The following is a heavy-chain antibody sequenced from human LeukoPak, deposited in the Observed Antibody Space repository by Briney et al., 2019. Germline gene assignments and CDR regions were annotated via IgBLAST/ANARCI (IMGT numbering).Heavy chain of an antibody. V-gene: IGHV1-8*01. CDR1: GYTFTSYD. CDR2: MYPNSGNT. J-gene: IGHJ3*02. D-gene: IGHD3-9*01. CDR3: ARLYYDILTGYSVDAFDI. Sequence: GASVKVSCKASGYTFTSYDINWVRQATGQGLEWMGWMYPNSGNTGYAQKFQGRVTMTRNTSISTAYMELSSLRSEDTAVYYCARLYYDILTGYSVDAFDIWGQGTMVTVSS.